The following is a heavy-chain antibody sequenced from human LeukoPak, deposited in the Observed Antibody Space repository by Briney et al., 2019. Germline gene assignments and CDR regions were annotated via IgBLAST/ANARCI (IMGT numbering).Heavy chain of an antibody. CDR3: ARHPEVAGSAFDI. V-gene: IGHV5-51*01. D-gene: IGHD5-12*01. CDR1: GYIFTSYW. CDR2: IYPGDSDT. Sequence: GASLQISCKGSGYIFTSYWIGWVRQLPGKGLEWMGIIYPGDSDTRYSPSFQGQVTISADKSISTAYLQWSSLKASDTAMYYCARHPEVAGSAFDIWGQGTMVTVSS. J-gene: IGHJ3*02.